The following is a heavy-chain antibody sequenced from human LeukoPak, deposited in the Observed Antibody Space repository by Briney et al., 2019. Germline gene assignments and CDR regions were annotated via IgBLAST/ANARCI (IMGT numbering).Heavy chain of an antibody. CDR3: ARGPYSSSLGGIDY. CDR2: IYTSGST. V-gene: IGHV4-4*07. CDR1: GGSISSYH. J-gene: IGHJ4*02. D-gene: IGHD6-13*01. Sequence: PSETLSLTCTVSGGSISSYHWSWIRQPAGKGLEWIGRIYTSGSTNYNPSLKSRVTMSVDTSKNQFSLKLSSVTAADTAVYYCARGPYSSSLGGIDYWGQGTLVTVSS.